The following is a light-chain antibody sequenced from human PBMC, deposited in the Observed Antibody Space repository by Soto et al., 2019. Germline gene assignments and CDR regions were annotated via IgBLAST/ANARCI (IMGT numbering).Light chain of an antibody. CDR1: QSVNSYF. J-gene: IGKJ4*01. CDR3: QQYCSSTLT. CDR2: NTF. Sequence: EIVLTQSPGALSLSPGASATLSCRASQSVNSYFFAWYHQRPGQPPRLLIVNTFARSTGVPDRFSGSGSGTDFNLSISRLEPDDVAVYFCQQYCSSTLTFGGGTRVEIK. V-gene: IGKV3-20*01.